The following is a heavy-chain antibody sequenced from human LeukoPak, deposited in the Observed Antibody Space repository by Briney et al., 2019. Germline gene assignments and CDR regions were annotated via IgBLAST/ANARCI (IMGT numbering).Heavy chain of an antibody. V-gene: IGHV3-15*01. J-gene: IGHJ4*02. CDR2: IKSKTDGGTT. CDR1: VCILSDAL. CDR3: TTMVRGY. Sequence: ALRLSCAASVCILSDALINWLRQAGSKGREGVGRIKSKTDGGTTDYTAPVHGRLNIHRHDSQNTLHLQMSSLKTEDTAVYYCTTMVRGYWGQGTLVTVSS. D-gene: IGHD3-10*01.